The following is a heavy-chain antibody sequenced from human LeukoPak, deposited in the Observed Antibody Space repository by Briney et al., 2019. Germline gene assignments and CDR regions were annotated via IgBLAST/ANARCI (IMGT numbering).Heavy chain of an antibody. D-gene: IGHD1-14*01. CDR1: GYTFTGYY. V-gene: IGHV1-2*02. CDR2: INPNSGGT. CDR3: ARYNHGLDY. Sequence: GASVKVSCKASGYTFTGYYMHWVRQAPGQGLEWMGWINPNSGGTNYAQKFQGRVTMTRDTSTSTVYMELSSLRSEDTAVCYCARYNHGLDYWGQGTLVTVSS. J-gene: IGHJ4*02.